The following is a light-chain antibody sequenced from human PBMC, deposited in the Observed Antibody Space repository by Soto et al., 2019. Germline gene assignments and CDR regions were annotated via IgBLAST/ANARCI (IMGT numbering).Light chain of an antibody. J-gene: IGLJ1*01. Sequence: QSVLAQPASVSGSPGQSITISCTGASSDVGGYDFVSWYQHHPGTPPKLIIYEVTHRPSGVSHRFSGSKSASTASLTISGLQVEDYADYFCGSYSSTTTREVFGTGTKATVL. CDR1: SSDVGGYDF. CDR2: EVT. CDR3: GSYSSTTTREV. V-gene: IGLV2-14*01.